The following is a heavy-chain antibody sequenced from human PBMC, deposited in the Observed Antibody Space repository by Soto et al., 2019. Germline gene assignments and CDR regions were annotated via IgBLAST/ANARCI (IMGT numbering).Heavy chain of an antibody. CDR2: IYYSGST. D-gene: IGHD6-19*01. J-gene: IGHJ3*02. V-gene: IGHV4-39*01. CDR1: GGSISSSSYY. Sequence: QLQLQESGPGLVKPSETLSLTCTVSGGSISSSSYYWGWIRQPPGKGLEWIGSIYYSGSTYYNPSLKSRVTISVDTSKNQFSLTLSSVTAAATSVYYCARHLFSSGWYLIWGQGTMVTVSS. CDR3: ARHLFSSGWYLI.